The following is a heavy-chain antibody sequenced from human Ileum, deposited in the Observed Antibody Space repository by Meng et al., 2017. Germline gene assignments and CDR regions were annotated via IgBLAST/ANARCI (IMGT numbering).Heavy chain of an antibody. D-gene: IGHD3-10*01. CDR1: GASISYNY. CDR2: IYYSGST. V-gene: IGHV4-59*12. J-gene: IGHJ4*02. CDR3: VRDSLAVRGHITDY. Sequence: GSLRLSCTVSGASISYNYWTWIRQAPGKGLEWIGYIYYSGSTDYNPSLKTRLTMSVDTSKNQFSLKLNSVTAADTAIYYCVRDSLAVRGHITDYWGQGTLVTVSS.